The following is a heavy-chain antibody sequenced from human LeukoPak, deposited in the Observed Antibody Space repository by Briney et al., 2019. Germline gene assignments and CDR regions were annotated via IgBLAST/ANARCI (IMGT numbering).Heavy chain of an antibody. Sequence: SVKVSCKTSGGTFNNSAISWVRQAPGQGLEWMGRIIPIFGTANYAQKFQGRVTITTDESTSTAYMELSSLRSEDTAVYYCARGAHYYGHPDAFDIWGQGTMVTVSS. CDR2: IIPIFGTA. D-gene: IGHD3-10*01. CDR3: ARGAHYYGHPDAFDI. J-gene: IGHJ3*02. V-gene: IGHV1-69*05. CDR1: GGTFNNSA.